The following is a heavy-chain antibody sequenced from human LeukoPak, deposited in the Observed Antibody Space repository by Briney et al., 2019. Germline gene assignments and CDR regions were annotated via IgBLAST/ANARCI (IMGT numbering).Heavy chain of an antibody. CDR3: ARDSGYGSGSDDAFDI. CDR2: IYYSGST. D-gene: IGHD3-10*01. V-gene: IGHV4-59*01. J-gene: IGHJ3*02. CDR1: GGSISSYY. Sequence: EASETLSLTCTVSGGSISSYYWSWIRQPPGKGLEWIGYIYYSGSTNYNPSLKSRVTISVDTSKNQFSLKLSSVTAADTAVYYCARDSGYGSGSDDAFDIWGQGTMVTVSS.